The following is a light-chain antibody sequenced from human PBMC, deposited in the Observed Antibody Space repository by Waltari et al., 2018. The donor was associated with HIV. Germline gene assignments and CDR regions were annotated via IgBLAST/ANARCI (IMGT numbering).Light chain of an antibody. J-gene: IGKJ1*01. CDR1: QSVLYASDNKNY. CDR3: HQYYATSWT. CDR2: WAS. Sequence: DIIITQSPDSLAVSLGERATIHCRSSQSVLYASDNKNYLAWYQQKPGQPPKVLIYWASFRESGVPDRFSGSGSGTVFTLTINNVQAEDVATYYCHQYYATSWTFGRGTRVEI. V-gene: IGKV4-1*01.